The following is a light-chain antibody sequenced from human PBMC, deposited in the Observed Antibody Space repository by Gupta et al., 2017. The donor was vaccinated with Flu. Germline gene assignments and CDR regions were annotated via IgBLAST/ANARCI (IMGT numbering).Light chain of an antibody. CDR2: GTS. J-gene: IGKJ1*01. CDR1: QSLASHY. V-gene: IGKV3-20*01. CDR3: QQYDTSPRT. Sequence: GTLSLSPGERATLSCRARQSLASHYLAWYQQKPGQAPRLLIWGTSSRATGIPDRFSGSGYGTDFTLSISRLEPEDFAVYYCQQYDTSPRTFGEGTKVEIK.